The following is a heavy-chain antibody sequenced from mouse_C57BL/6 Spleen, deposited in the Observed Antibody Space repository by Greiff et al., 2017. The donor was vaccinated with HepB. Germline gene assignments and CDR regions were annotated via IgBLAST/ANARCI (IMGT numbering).Heavy chain of an antibody. CDR1: GYTFTSYT. CDR2: INPSSGYT. V-gene: IGHV1-4*01. J-gene: IGHJ4*01. CDR3: ARSRDYYGSSPYAMDY. Sequence: VQLQQSGAELARPGASVKMSCKASGYTFTSYTMHWVKQRPGQGLEWIGYINPSSGYTKYNQKFKDKATLTADKSSSTAYMQLSSLTSEDSAVYYCARSRDYYGSSPYAMDYWGQGTSVTVSS. D-gene: IGHD1-1*01.